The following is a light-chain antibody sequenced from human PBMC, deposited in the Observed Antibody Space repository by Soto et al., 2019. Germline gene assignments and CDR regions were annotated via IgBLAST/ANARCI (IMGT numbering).Light chain of an antibody. Sequence: QSVLTQPASVSGSPGQSMTISCTGTSSDVGRYNYVSWYQHHPGKAPKLVIYEVSNRPSRVSDRFYGSKAGNTASLTISGLQAEDEADYYCTSYTARSTRVFGTGTKVTVL. CDR3: TSYTARSTRV. CDR2: EVS. V-gene: IGLV2-14*01. CDR1: SSDVGRYNY. J-gene: IGLJ1*01.